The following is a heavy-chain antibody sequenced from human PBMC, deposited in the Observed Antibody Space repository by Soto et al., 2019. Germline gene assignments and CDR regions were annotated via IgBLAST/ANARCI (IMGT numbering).Heavy chain of an antibody. CDR3: ARMYSSGSGWFHP. D-gene: IGHD6-19*01. V-gene: IGHV4-31*03. CDR2: FYSSGSI. J-gene: IGHJ5*02. CDR1: GSSISAGGYS. Sequence: SETLSLNCFVSGSSISAGGYSWSWIRHHPGKGPEWIGSFYSSGSIIYNPSLRSRVSISGDTSSHQLSMSLTSLTAADTARYYCARMYSSGSGWFHPWGQGTLVTVSS.